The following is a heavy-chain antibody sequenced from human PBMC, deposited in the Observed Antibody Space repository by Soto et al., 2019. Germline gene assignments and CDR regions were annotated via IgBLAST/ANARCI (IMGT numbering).Heavy chain of an antibody. CDR3: AKDIRARTYYDFWSGYYPKGMDV. V-gene: IGHV3-43D*04. CDR2: ISWDGGST. J-gene: IGHJ6*02. CDR1: GFTFDDSA. D-gene: IGHD3-3*01. Sequence: GGSMRLSCAASGFTFDDSAMHWFRQAPGKGLEWVSLISWDGGSTYYADSVKGRFTISRDNSKNSLYLQMNSLRAEDTALYYCAKDIRARTYYDFWSGYYPKGMDVWGQGTTVTVPS.